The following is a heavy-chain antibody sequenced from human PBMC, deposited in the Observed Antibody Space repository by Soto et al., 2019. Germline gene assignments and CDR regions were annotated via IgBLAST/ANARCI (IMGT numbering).Heavy chain of an antibody. CDR1: GFDLTNFT. J-gene: IGHJ3*02. D-gene: IGHD4-17*01. Sequence: QLVESGGGLVKPGGSLRLSCAASGFDLTNFTMNWVRQAPGKGLDWVSSISSRSGYIYYADSLRGRFTISRDNAKNSLFLLLDSLRVEDTAVYYCARGRAVTTMGDGFDIWGQGTMVTVSA. CDR3: ARGRAVTTMGDGFDI. CDR2: ISSRSGYI. V-gene: IGHV3-21*01.